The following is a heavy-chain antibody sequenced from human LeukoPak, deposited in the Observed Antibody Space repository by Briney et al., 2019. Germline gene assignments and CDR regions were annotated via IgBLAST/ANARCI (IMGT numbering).Heavy chain of an antibody. V-gene: IGHV3-30-3*01. Sequence: GGSLRLSCAASGFTFSSYAMHWVRQAPGKGLEWVAVISYDGGNKYYADSVKGRFTISRDNSKNTLYLQMNSLRAEDTAMYYCARDEGATAFDYWGQEPWSPSPQ. J-gene: IGHJ4*01. CDR1: GFTFSSYA. CDR3: ARDEGATAFDY. D-gene: IGHD1-26*01. CDR2: ISYDGGNK.